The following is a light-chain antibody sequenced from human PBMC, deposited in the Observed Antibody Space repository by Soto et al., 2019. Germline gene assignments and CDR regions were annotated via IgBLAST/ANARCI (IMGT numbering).Light chain of an antibody. V-gene: IGLV3-1*01. J-gene: IGLJ3*02. CDR3: QAWDNTTV. CDR1: KLGDKY. CDR2: QDD. Sequence: SYELAQPPSVSVSPGQTASITCFGDKLGDKYASWYQQKPGQSPVLVIYQDDKRPSGIPERFSGSNSGNTATLTISATQAMDEADHYCQAWDNTTVFGGGTKLTVL.